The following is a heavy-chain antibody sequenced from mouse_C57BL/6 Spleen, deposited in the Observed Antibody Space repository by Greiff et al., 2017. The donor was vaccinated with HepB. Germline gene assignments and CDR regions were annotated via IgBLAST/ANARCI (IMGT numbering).Heavy chain of an antibody. CDR3: ARGRVTGFDY. V-gene: IGHV1-69*01. Sequence: QVQLQQPGAELVMPGASVKLSCKASGYTFTSYWMHWVKQRPGQGLEWIGEIDPSDSYTNYNQKFKGKSTLTVDKSSSTAYMQLSSLTSEDAAVYYCARGRVTGFDYWGQGTTLTVSS. CDR2: IDPSDSYT. D-gene: IGHD4-1*01. J-gene: IGHJ2*01. CDR1: GYTFTSYW.